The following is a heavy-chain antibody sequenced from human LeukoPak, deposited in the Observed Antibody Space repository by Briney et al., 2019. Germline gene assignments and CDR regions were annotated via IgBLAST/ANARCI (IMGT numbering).Heavy chain of an antibody. CDR1: GFTFSTCT. V-gene: IGHV3-21*01. Sequence: GGSLRLSCAASGFTFSTCTMNWARQAPGKGLEWVSSISSSSSYIYYADSVKGRFTISRDNAKNSLYLQMNSLRAEDTAVYYCARNTPDIFLEGWGRGTLVTVSS. CDR3: ARNTPDIFLEG. CDR2: ISSSSSYI. D-gene: IGHD3-9*01. J-gene: IGHJ4*02.